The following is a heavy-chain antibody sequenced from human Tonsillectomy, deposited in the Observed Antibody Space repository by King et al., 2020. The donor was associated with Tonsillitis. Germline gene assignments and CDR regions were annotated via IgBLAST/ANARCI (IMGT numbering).Heavy chain of an antibody. CDR3: ARRFTGSTYSFTFDI. Sequence: VQLQESGPGLVKPSETLSLTCTVSGGSISSSSYFWAWIRQPPGKGLEWIGSISYSGSPNYNPSLNIRVTISVGTSKNQFSLKLSSVTAADTAVYYCARRFTGSTYSFTFDIWGQGTMVTVSS. CDR2: ISYSGSP. CDR1: GGSISSSSYF. J-gene: IGHJ3*02. D-gene: IGHD5-18*01. V-gene: IGHV4-39*01.